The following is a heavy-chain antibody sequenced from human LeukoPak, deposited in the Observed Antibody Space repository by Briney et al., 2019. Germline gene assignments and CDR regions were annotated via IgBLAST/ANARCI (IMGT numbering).Heavy chain of an antibody. Sequence: ASVKVSCKVSGYTLTELSMHWVRQAPGKGLEWMGGFDPEDGETIYAQKFQGRVTMTEDTSTDTAYMELSSLRSEDTAVYYCATSGSYPGYAFDIWGQGTMATVSS. D-gene: IGHD1-26*01. CDR2: FDPEDGET. CDR1: GYTLTELS. V-gene: IGHV1-24*01. J-gene: IGHJ3*02. CDR3: ATSGSYPGYAFDI.